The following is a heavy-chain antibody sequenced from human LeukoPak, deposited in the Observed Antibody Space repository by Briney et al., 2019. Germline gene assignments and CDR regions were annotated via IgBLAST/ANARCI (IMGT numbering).Heavy chain of an antibody. J-gene: IGHJ5*02. D-gene: IGHD6-19*01. V-gene: IGHV4-59*01. CDR2: IYYSGST. Sequence: SETLSLTCTVSGGSISSYYWSWIRQPPGKGLEWVGYIYYSGSTNYNPSFKSRVTISVDTSKNQFSLKLSSVTAADTAVYYCARGPVAGTKWFDPWGQGTLVTVSS. CDR3: ARGPVAGTKWFDP. CDR1: GGSISSYY.